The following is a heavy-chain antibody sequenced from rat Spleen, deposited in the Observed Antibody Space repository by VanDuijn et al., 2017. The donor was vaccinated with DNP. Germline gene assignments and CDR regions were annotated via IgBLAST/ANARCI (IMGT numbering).Heavy chain of an antibody. V-gene: IGHV5-31*01. CDR3: ARGGLATEGAY. D-gene: IGHD1-11*01. J-gene: IGHJ3*01. CDR2: ITSSGGST. CDR1: GFTFNNYW. Sequence: EVQLVESGGDLVQPGRSLKLSCVASGFTFNNYWMTWIRQVPGKGLEWVASITSSGGSTYYPDSVKGRFTISRDNAKNTLYLQMNSLRSEDTATYYCARGGLATEGAYWGQGTLVTVSS.